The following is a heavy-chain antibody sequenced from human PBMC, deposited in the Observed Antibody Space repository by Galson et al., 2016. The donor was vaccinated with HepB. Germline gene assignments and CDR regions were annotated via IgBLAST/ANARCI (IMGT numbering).Heavy chain of an antibody. CDR2: ISGSGGIT. D-gene: IGHD6-19*01. V-gene: IGHV3-23*01. CDR1: GFSVGGHA. J-gene: IGHJ4*02. CDR3: AKGRSYSNGFYYFDY. Sequence: SLRLSCAASGFSVGGHAMSWVRQGPGKGLDWVSGISGSGGITSYAVSVKGRFTISRDDSKNTVFLQVNSLGVQETAVYYCAKGRSYSNGFYYFDYWGRGTLVTVSS.